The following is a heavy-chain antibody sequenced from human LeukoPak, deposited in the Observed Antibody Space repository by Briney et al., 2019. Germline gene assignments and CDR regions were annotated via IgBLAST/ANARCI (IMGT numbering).Heavy chain of an antibody. CDR3: AKNGAYSYEDYFDY. Sequence: GGSLRLSCAASGFTFNSFAMSWVRQAPGKGLEWVSGISGSDRTTYNADSVKGRFTISRDNAENTLYLQMNSLRAEDTAIYYCAKNGAYSYEDYFDYWGQGTLVTVSS. CDR2: ISGSDRTT. CDR1: GFTFNSFA. J-gene: IGHJ4*02. V-gene: IGHV3-23*01. D-gene: IGHD5-18*01.